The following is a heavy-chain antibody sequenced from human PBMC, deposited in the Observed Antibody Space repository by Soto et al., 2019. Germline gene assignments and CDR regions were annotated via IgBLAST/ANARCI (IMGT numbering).Heavy chain of an antibody. Sequence: GESQKISSKGSGYSFTTYWISWVRQMPGKGLEWMGRIDPSDSYTNYSPSFQGHVTISADKSISTAYLQWSSLKASDTAMYYCARFDIGALDPWGQGTLVTVSS. D-gene: IGHD2-15*01. V-gene: IGHV5-10-1*01. J-gene: IGHJ5*02. CDR1: GYSFTTYW. CDR2: IDPSDSYT. CDR3: ARFDIGALDP.